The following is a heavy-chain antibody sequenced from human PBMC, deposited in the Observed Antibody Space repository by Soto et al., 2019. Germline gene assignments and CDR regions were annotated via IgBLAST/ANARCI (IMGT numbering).Heavy chain of an antibody. D-gene: IGHD4-4*01. V-gene: IGHV4-39*01. CDR1: GGSISSSSYY. CDR3: ASTTTVTPGVFDY. CDR2: IYYSGST. Sequence: LSLTCTVSGGSISSSSYYWGWIRQPPGKGLEWIGSIYYSGSTYYNPSLRSRVTISVDTSKNQFSLKLSSVTAADTAVYYCASTTTVTPGVFDYWGQGTLVTVSS. J-gene: IGHJ4*02.